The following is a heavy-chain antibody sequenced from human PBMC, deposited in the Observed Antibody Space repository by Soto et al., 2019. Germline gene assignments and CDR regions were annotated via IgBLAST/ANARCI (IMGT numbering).Heavy chain of an antibody. Sequence: ASVKVSCKVSGYTLTELSMHWVRQAPGKGLEWMGGFDPEDGETIYAQKFQGRVTMTEDTSTDTAYMELSSLRSEDTAVYYCARDRPYDYVWGSYRSGSFDPWGQGTLVTVSS. CDR2: FDPEDGET. V-gene: IGHV1-24*01. CDR1: GYTLTELS. J-gene: IGHJ5*02. D-gene: IGHD3-16*02. CDR3: ARDRPYDYVWGSYRSGSFDP.